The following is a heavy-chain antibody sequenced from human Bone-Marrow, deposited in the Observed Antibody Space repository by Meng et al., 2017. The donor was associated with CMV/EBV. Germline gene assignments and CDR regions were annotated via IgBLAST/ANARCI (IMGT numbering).Heavy chain of an antibody. CDR3: AKDHTASVFYYYYYGRDV. Sequence: GASLKISCAASGITFSSYGMHWVRQAPGKGLERVAFIRYDGSNKYYADSVKGRFTISRDNSKNTLYLQMNSLRAEDTAVYYCAKDHTASVFYYYYYGRDVWGQGNTVTVSS. CDR1: GITFSSYG. V-gene: IGHV3-30*02. CDR2: IRYDGSNK. D-gene: IGHD5-18*01. J-gene: IGHJ6*02.